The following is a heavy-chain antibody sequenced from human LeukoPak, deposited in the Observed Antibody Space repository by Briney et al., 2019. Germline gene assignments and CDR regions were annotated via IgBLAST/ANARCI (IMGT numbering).Heavy chain of an antibody. CDR3: ARARWGGAFDI. CDR2: IYYSGST. CDR1: GXSXXXXX. V-gene: IGHV4-59*01. D-gene: IGHD3-16*01. J-gene: IGHJ3*02. Sequence: SETLSLTCTVSGXSXXXXXXSWILQPXGXXXEWIAYIYYSGSTNYHTSLKSRVTISVDTSKNQFSLKLSSVTAADTAVYYCARARWGGAFDIWGQGTMVTVSS.